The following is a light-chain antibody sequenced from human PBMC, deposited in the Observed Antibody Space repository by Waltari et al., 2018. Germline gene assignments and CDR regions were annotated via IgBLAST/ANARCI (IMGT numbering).Light chain of an antibody. J-gene: IGKJ4*01. Sequence: DIVMTQSPDSLAVSPGERATINCKSSQSVFYSSNNKNYLAWYQQKPGQPPKLLIYWASTRESGVPDRFSGSGSGTDFTLTINSLQAGDVAVYYCQQYYNTPLTFGGGTKVEIK. CDR3: QQYYNTPLT. CDR2: WAS. V-gene: IGKV4-1*01. CDR1: QSVFYSSNNKNY.